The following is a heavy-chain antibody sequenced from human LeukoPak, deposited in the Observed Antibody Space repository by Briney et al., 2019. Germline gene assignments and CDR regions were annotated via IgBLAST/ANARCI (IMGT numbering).Heavy chain of an antibody. CDR2: ISGSGSST. V-gene: IGHV3-23*01. D-gene: IGHD6-19*01. J-gene: IGHJ4*02. Sequence: GGSLRPSCAASGFTFSNYAMSWVRQAPGKGLEWVSGISGSGSSTYYADSVKGRFTISRDNSKNTLYLQMNSLRAGDTAVYFCAKMPVSYSSGWTNFDYWGQGTLVTVSS. CDR3: AKMPVSYSSGWTNFDY. CDR1: GFTFSNYA.